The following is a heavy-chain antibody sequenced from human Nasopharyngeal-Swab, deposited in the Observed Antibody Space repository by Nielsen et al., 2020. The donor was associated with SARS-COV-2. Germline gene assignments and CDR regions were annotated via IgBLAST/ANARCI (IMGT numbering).Heavy chain of an antibody. CDR3: ARGLTGTPPYYFDY. Sequence: GESLKISCAASGFTFSSYGMHWVRQAPGKGLEWVAVIWYDGSKKSYADSVKGRFTISRDNSKNTLYLQMNSLRAEDTAVYYCARGLTGTPPYYFDYWGQGTLVTVSS. CDR2: IWYDGSKK. J-gene: IGHJ4*02. CDR1: GFTFSSYG. V-gene: IGHV3-33*08. D-gene: IGHD1-20*01.